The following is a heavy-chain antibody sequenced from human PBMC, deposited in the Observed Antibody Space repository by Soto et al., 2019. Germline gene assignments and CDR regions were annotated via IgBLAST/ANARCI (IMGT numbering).Heavy chain of an antibody. CDR2: INPKSGDT. V-gene: IGHV1-2*02. CDR3: ARNMQGWGGY. J-gene: IGHJ4*01. CDR1: GYTLTDYY. D-gene: IGHD3-16*01. Sequence: ASVKVSCKASGYTLTDYYLHWVRQAPGQGLEWMGWINPKSGDTKYAQKFQDRVTMTRDTSTSTAYMELSRLRFDDTAVYYCARNMQGWGGYWGQ.